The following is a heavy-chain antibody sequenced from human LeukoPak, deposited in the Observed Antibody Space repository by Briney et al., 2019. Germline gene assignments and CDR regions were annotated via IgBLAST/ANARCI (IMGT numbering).Heavy chain of an antibody. CDR3: ARSGPSNDLENWNYVGYYYYMDV. J-gene: IGHJ6*03. Sequence: GESLKISCKGSGSSFTSYWIGWVRQMPGKGLEWMGIIYPGDSDTRYSPSFQGQVTISADKSISTAYLQWSSLKASDTAMYYCARSGPSNDLENWNYVGYYYYMDVWGKGTTVTVSS. D-gene: IGHD1-7*01. V-gene: IGHV5-51*01. CDR2: IYPGDSDT. CDR1: GSSFTSYW.